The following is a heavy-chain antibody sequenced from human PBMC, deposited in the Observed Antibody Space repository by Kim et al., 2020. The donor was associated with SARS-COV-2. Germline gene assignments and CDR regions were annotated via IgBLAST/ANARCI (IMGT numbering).Heavy chain of an antibody. D-gene: IGHD3-9*01. Sequence: SETLSLTCTVSGGSLTSRPYYWGWVRQPPGKALKWIGSIYYSGTTYSNPFLINRVSISRDTSKSQFTLNLITVTAADTAVYYCVRQGYDVLNVHFERDFWGQGHLVTVSA. CDR3: VRQGYDVLNVHFERDF. V-gene: IGHV4-39*01. CDR1: GGSLTSRPYY. CDR2: IYYSGTT. J-gene: IGHJ4*02.